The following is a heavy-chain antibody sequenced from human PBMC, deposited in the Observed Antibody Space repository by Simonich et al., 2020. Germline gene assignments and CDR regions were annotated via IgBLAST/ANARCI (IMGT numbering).Heavy chain of an antibody. D-gene: IGHD1-26*01. CDR1: GYTFTGYY. V-gene: IGHV1-2*02. Sequence: QVQLVQSGAEVKKPGASVKVSCKASGYTFTGYYMHWVRQAPGQGLERMGLINPNTGGTNYEQKFQGRVTMTRDTSISTAYMELSRLRSDDTAVYYCARELGGARQNAFDIWGQGTMVTVSS. CDR2: INPNTGGT. J-gene: IGHJ3*02. CDR3: ARELGGARQNAFDI.